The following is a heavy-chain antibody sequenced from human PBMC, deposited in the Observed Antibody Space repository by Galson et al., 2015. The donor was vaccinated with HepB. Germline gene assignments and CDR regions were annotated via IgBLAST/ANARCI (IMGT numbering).Heavy chain of an antibody. CDR3: ARVAYYYDSSGLYHRENWFDP. CDR1: GYTFTSYD. J-gene: IGHJ5*02. Sequence: SVKVSCKASGYTFTSYDINWVRQATGQGLEWMGWMNPNSGNTGYARKFQGRVTMTRNTSISTAYMELSSLRSEDTAVYYCARVAYYYDSSGLYHRENWFDPWGQGTLVTVSS. CDR2: MNPNSGNT. V-gene: IGHV1-8*01. D-gene: IGHD3-22*01.